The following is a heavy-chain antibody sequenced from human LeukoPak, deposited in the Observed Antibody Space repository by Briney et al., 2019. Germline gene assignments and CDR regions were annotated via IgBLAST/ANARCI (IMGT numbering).Heavy chain of an antibody. Sequence: WASVKVSCKASGGTFSSYAISWVRQAPGQGLEWMGRIIPILGIANYAQKFQGRVTITADKSTSTAYMELSSLRSEDTAVYYCAREYYDSSGYHYYYGMDVWGQGTTVTVSS. CDR1: GGTFSSYA. CDR2: IIPILGIA. D-gene: IGHD3-22*01. CDR3: AREYYDSSGYHYYYGMDV. V-gene: IGHV1-69*04. J-gene: IGHJ6*02.